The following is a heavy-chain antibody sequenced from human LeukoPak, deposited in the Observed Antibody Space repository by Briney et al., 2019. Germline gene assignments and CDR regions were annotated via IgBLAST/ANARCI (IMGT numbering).Heavy chain of an antibody. Sequence: SETLSLTCAVYGGSFSDNDWSWIRQPPGKGLEWIGEIKHSGSTNYNPSLKSRVTISVDTSKNQISLKLNSVTAADTAVYFCARLMEYDAFDIWGQGTVVTVSS. CDR1: GGSFSDND. D-gene: IGHD1-1*01. CDR3: ARLMEYDAFDI. V-gene: IGHV4-34*01. CDR2: IKHSGST. J-gene: IGHJ3*02.